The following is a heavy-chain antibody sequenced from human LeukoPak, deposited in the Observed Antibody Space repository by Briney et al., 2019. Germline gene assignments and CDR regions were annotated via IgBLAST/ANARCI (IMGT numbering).Heavy chain of an antibody. CDR3: ARGSGYYYDSSGYYSNWFDP. CDR1: GFTVSSNY. D-gene: IGHD3-22*01. V-gene: IGHV3-48*03. J-gene: IGHJ5*02. Sequence: GGSLRLSCAASGFTVSSNYMNWVRQAPGKGLEWVSYISSSGSTIYYADTVKGRFTISRDSAKNSLYLQMNSLRAEDTAVYYCARGSGYYYDSSGYYSNWFDPWGQGTLVTVSS. CDR2: ISSSGSTI.